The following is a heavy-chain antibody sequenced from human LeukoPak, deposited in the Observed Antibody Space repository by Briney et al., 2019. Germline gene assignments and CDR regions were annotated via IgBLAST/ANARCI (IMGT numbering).Heavy chain of an antibody. CDR2: IYYSGST. J-gene: IGHJ4*02. CDR1: GVSISSYY. Sequence: SATLSLTCTVSGVSISSYYWSWIRQPPGKGLEWIGYIYYSGSTNYNPSLKSRVTISVDTSKNQFSLKLSSVTAADTAVYYCAGGGRLVTTHDWGQGTLSPSPQ. CDR3: AGGGRLVTTHD. V-gene: IGHV4-59*01. D-gene: IGHD3-16*01.